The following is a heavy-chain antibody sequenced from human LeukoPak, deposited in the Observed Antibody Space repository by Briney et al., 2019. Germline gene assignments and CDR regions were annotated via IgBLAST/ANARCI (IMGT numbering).Heavy chain of an antibody. CDR3: TRGLYYPFDY. CDR1: GLSFSNYA. D-gene: IGHD3-16*01. CDR2: ISASGTDT. V-gene: IGHV3-23*01. J-gene: IGHJ4*02. Sequence: GGSLRLSCTASGLSFSNYAMTWVRQAPGKGLEWASVISASGTDTYYADSVKGRFTISRDNSQNTLYLHMNSLRAEDTAVYYCTRGLYYPFDYWGQGTLVTVSS.